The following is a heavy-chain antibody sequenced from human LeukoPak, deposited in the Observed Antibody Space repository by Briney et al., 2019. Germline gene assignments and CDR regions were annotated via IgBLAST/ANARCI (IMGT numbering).Heavy chain of an antibody. V-gene: IGHV4-39*07. CDR2: FHYSGST. CDR3: AREGGGSGSYRGDYFDY. D-gene: IGHD3-10*01. Sequence: PSETLSLTCSVSGGSISSSSHYWGWIRQPPGKGLEWIGSFHYSGSTYYNPSLKSRVTISVDRSKNQFSLKLSSVTAADTAVYYCAREGGGSGSYRGDYFDYWGQGTLVTVSS. CDR1: GGSISSSSHY. J-gene: IGHJ4*02.